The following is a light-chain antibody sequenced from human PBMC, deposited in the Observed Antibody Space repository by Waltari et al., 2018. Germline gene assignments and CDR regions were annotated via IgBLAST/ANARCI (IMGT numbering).Light chain of an antibody. Sequence: SCRASQSGSRTLAWYQQKPGQAPSLLIYGASIRATGIPDRFSGSGSGTDFSLTISRLEPEDFAVYYCQHYVTLPVTFGQGTKVEIK. V-gene: IGKV3-20*01. CDR1: QSGSRT. CDR3: QHYVTLPVT. J-gene: IGKJ1*01. CDR2: GAS.